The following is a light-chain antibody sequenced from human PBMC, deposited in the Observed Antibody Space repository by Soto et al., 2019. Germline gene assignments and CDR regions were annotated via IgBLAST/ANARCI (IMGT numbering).Light chain of an antibody. CDR1: SSDVGGYEY. J-gene: IGLJ1*01. V-gene: IGLV2-14*01. Sequence: QSVLTQPASVSGSPGQSITFSCTGTSSDVGGYEYVSWYQQHPGRAPKLMIYEVTNRPSGVSNRFSGSKSGNTASLTISGLQAEDEADYYCSAYTSSYTYVFGTGTKVTV. CDR2: EVT. CDR3: SAYTSSYTYV.